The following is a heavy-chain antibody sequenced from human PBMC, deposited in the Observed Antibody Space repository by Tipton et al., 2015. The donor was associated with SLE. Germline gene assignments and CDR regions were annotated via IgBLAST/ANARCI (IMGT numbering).Heavy chain of an antibody. Sequence: TLSLTCAVYGGSFSGYYLSWVRQPPGKGLEWIGEINHSGSTNSNPSLTSRVTISVETSKNQFSLKLSSVTAAATAVYYCARLGRGYSYGYSSNYWGQGTLVTVSS. CDR1: GGSFSGYY. D-gene: IGHD5-18*01. CDR3: ARLGRGYSYGYSSNY. V-gene: IGHV4-34*01. CDR2: INHSGST. J-gene: IGHJ4*02.